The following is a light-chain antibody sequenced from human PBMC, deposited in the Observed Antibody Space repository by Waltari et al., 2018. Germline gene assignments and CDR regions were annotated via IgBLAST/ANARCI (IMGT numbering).Light chain of an antibody. J-gene: IGKJ1*01. CDR2: AAS. Sequence: DIQMTQSPPSLSASVGDRVTITCRASQSISNNLNWYQQKAGKAPKLLIYAASSLQSGVPSRFSGSGAGTDVTLTNLSLQPDDFATYYCQQSYSTPPRTFGQGTKVENK. V-gene: IGKV1-39*01. CDR1: QSISNN. CDR3: QQSYSTPPRT.